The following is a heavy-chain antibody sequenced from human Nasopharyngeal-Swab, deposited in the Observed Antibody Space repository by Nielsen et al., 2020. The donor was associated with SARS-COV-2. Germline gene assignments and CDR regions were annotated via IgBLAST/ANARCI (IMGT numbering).Heavy chain of an antibody. CDR2: IYYSGST. V-gene: IGHV4-59*12. Sequence: SETLSLTCTVSGGSISSYYWSWIRQPPGKGLEWIGYIYYSGSTNYNPSLKSRVTISVDTSKNQFSLKLSSVTAADTAVYYGAGGGVCTNGVCYTAYYYYGMDVWGQGTTVTVSS. CDR1: GGSISSYY. D-gene: IGHD2-8*01. J-gene: IGHJ6*02. CDR3: AGGGVCTNGVCYTAYYYYGMDV.